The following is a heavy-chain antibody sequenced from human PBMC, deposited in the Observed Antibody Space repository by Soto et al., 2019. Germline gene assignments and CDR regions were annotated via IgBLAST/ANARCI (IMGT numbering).Heavy chain of an antibody. CDR1: GGTFSSYA. J-gene: IGHJ5*02. CDR3: ARDQAYSSGWVNWFDP. Sequence: QVQLVQSGAEVTKPGSSVKVSCKASGGTFSSYAISWVRQAPGQGLEWLGGIIPIFGTANYAQKFQGRVTIPAAESTSTAYMELSSLRAEDTAVYYCARDQAYSSGWVNWFDPWGRGTLVTVSS. V-gene: IGHV1-69*01. CDR2: IIPIFGTA. D-gene: IGHD6-19*01.